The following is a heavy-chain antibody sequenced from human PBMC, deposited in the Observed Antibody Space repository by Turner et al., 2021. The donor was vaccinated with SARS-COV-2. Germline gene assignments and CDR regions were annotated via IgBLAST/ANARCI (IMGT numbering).Heavy chain of an antibody. Sequence: QVQLQESGPGLVKPSETLSLTFPVSGGSISSYYWSWIRQPPGKGLEWIGYIYYSGPTNYNPSLKSRVTISVDTSKNQFSLKLSSVTAADTAVYYCARQGVYDIVTGYTDYYYGMDVWGQGTTVTVSS. V-gene: IGHV4-59*08. J-gene: IGHJ6*02. D-gene: IGHD3-9*01. CDR2: IYYSGPT. CDR3: ARQGVYDIVTGYTDYYYGMDV. CDR1: GGSISSYY.